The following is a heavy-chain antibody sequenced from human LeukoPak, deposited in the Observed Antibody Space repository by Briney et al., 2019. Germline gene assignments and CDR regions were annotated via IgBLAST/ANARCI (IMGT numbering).Heavy chain of an antibody. CDR1: GFTFSSYA. Sequence: GGSLRLSCAASGFTFSSYAMHWVRQAPGKGLEWVAVISYDGSNKYYADSVKGRFTISRDNSKNTLYLQMNSLRPEDTAVYYCAREDYDSSGYYRFDYWGQGTLVTVSS. J-gene: IGHJ4*02. CDR3: AREDYDSSGYYRFDY. V-gene: IGHV3-30-3*01. CDR2: ISYDGSNK. D-gene: IGHD3-22*01.